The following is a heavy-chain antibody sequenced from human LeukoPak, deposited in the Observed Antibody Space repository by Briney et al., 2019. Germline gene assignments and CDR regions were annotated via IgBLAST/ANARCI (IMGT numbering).Heavy chain of an antibody. CDR3: VTQVDFPPRLTYNSVYKGFHS. Sequence: GESLTISCKGSEYSFSSYWFGWVRQMPGKSLEWMGIIYPADSDTRYNPSFKGQVTISADRSISTAYLQWSSLKASDTAMYFCVTQVDFPPRLTYNSVYKGFHSWGQGTLITVSS. CDR1: EYSFSSYW. V-gene: IGHV5-51*01. D-gene: IGHD5/OR15-5a*01. J-gene: IGHJ4*02. CDR2: IYPADSDT.